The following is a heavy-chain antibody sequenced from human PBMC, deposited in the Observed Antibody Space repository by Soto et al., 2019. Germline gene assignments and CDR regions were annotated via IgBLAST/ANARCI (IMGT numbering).Heavy chain of an antibody. Sequence: QVQLVQSGAEVKKPGASVKVSCKASGYTFTGYYMHWVRQAPGQGLEWMGWINPNSGGTNYAQKFPGRVTMTRETAISTAYMERSRLRYDDTSVYYCERDEWAYYDGSGSQYGYGMDVWGQGTTVTVSS. J-gene: IGHJ6*02. CDR2: INPNSGGT. D-gene: IGHD3-10*01. CDR3: ERDEWAYYDGSGSQYGYGMDV. V-gene: IGHV1-2*02. CDR1: GYTFTGYY.